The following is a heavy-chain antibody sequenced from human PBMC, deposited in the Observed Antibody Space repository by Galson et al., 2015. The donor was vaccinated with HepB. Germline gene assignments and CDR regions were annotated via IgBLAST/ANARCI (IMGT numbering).Heavy chain of an antibody. V-gene: IGHV2-5*02. CDR2: IYWDDDK. J-gene: IGHJ5*02. CDR1: GFSLSTSGVG. CDR3: ARLVVVAALTLAGGTLRFDP. Sequence: PALVKPTQTLTLTCTFSGFSLSTSGVGVGWIRQPPGKALEWLALIYWDDDKRYSPSLKSRLTITKDTSKNQVVLTMTNMDPVDTATYYCARLVVVAALTLAGGTLRFDPWGQGTLVTVSS. D-gene: IGHD2-15*01.